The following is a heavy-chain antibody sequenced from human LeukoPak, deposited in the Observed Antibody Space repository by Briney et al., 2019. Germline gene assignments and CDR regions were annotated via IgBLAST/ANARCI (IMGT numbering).Heavy chain of an antibody. V-gene: IGHV1-2*02. CDR2: INPKSGGT. Sequence: HGASVKVSCKASGYTFSDYVIHWVRQAPGQGLECMGWINPKSGGTNYVQKFQGRVTMTRDTSINTVYMELSSLNSDDTAMYYCARDAIMGDDQGWFDPWGQGTLVTVSS. J-gene: IGHJ5*02. D-gene: IGHD2-2*02. CDR3: ARDAIMGDDQGWFDP. CDR1: GYTFSDYV.